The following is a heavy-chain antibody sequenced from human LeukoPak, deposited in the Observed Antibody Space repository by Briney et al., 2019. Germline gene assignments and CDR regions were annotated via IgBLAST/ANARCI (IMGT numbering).Heavy chain of an antibody. J-gene: IGHJ6*02. Sequence: GASVKVSCKASGYTFTSYGISWVRQAPGQGLEWMGWISAYNGNTNYAQKLQGRVTMTTDTSTSTAYMELRSLRSDDTAVYYCARDLSTVATIILPRYCYGMDVWGQGTTVTVSS. CDR1: GYTFTSYG. CDR2: ISAYNGNT. V-gene: IGHV1-18*01. D-gene: IGHD5-12*01. CDR3: ARDLSTVATIILPRYCYGMDV.